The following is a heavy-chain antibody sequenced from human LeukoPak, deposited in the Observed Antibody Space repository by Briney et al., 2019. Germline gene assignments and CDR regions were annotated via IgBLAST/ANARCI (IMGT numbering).Heavy chain of an antibody. CDR3: ARESIVPTPMSTYHYYGMDV. D-gene: IGHD2-2*01. Sequence: SQTLSLTCTVSGGSISSGGYYWSWIRQHPGKGLEGIGYIYYSGTTNYNPSLKSRVTLSVDTSKNQFSLKLSSVTAADTAVYYCARESIVPTPMSTYHYYGMDVWGQGTTVTVSS. J-gene: IGHJ6*02. V-gene: IGHV4-31*03. CDR1: GGSISSGGYY. CDR2: IYYSGTT.